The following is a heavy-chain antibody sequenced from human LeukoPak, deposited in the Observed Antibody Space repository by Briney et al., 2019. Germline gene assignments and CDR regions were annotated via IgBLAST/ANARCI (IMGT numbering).Heavy chain of an antibody. CDR3: ARFSTDFYYYYGMDV. J-gene: IGHJ6*02. Sequence: PGGSLRLSCAVSGFTFSSYAMSWVRQAPEKGLEWVSTINSGGDNTYYADSVKGRFTISRDNSKNTLYLQMNSLRAEDTAVYYCARFSTDFYYYYGMDVWGQGTTVTVSS. CDR1: GFTFSSYA. CDR2: INSGGDNT. D-gene: IGHD2/OR15-2a*01. V-gene: IGHV3-23*01.